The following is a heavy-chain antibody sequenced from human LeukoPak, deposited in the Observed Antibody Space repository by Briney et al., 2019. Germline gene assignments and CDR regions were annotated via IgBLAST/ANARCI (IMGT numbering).Heavy chain of an antibody. J-gene: IGHJ6*02. D-gene: IGHD4-4*01. CDR1: GFTFSSYA. CDR2: ISYDGSNK. V-gene: IGHV3-30-3*01. CDR3: ALGDSNYGYYGMDV. Sequence: QPGGSLRLSCAASGFTFSSYAMHWVRQAPGKGLEWVAVISYDGSNKYYADSVKGRFTISRDNSKNTLYLQMNSLRAEDTAAYYCALGDSNYGYYGMDVWGQGTTVTVSS.